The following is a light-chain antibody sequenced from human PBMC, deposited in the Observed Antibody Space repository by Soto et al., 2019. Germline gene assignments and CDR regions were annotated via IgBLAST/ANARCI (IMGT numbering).Light chain of an antibody. Sequence: QSVLTQPPSASGTPGQSVIFSCSGSNSNIGINPVTWYQQLPGTAPKLVIYVNNKRPSGVPYRFSGSKSGTSASLAISGLQSEDEADYYCAAWDDSLDAAVFGGGTQLTVL. V-gene: IGLV1-44*01. CDR3: AAWDDSLDAAV. CDR1: NSNIGINP. J-gene: IGLJ7*01. CDR2: VNN.